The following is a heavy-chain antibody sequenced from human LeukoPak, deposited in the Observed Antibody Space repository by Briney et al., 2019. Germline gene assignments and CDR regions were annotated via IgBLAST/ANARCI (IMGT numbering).Heavy chain of an antibody. CDR2: IYYSGST. J-gene: IGHJ4*02. CDR1: GGSISSSSYY. V-gene: IGHV4-39*07. D-gene: IGHD3-9*01. CDR3: ASLNYDILTGFFNYFDY. Sequence: NSSETLSLTCTVSGGSISSSSYYWGWIRQPPGKGLEWIGSIYYSGSTYYNPSLKSRVTISVDTSKNQFSLKLSSVTAADTAVYYCASLNYDILTGFFNYFDYWGQGTLVTVSS.